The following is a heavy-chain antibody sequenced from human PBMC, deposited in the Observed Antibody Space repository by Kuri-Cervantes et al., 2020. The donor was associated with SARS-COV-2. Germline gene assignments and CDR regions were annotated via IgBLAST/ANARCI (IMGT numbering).Heavy chain of an antibody. V-gene: IGHV3-23*01. J-gene: IGHJ6*03. CDR2: ISGSGGST. CDR1: GGSISSGGYY. CDR3: ARSQGIRGEDTGMIYYQYCMDV. Sequence: ETLSLTCTVSGGSISSGGYYWSWIRQHPGKGLEWVSAISGSGGSTYYADSVKGRFTISRDNSKNTLYLQMSSLRSEDTAVYYSARSQGIRGEDTGMIYYQYCMDVWGKGTTVTVSS. D-gene: IGHD5-18*01.